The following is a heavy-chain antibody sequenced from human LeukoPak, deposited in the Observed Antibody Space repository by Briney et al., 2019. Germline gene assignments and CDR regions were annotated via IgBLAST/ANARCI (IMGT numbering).Heavy chain of an antibody. Sequence: PGGSLRLSCAASGFTFDDHAMHWVRQAPGKGLEWVSGISWNSGSIGYADSVKGRFTISRDNAKNSLYLQMNSLRAEDTALYYCAKGSFYDSSGYYDYWGQGTLVTVSS. CDR1: GFTFDDHA. D-gene: IGHD3-22*01. J-gene: IGHJ4*02. CDR2: ISWNSGSI. V-gene: IGHV3-9*01. CDR3: AKGSFYDSSGYYDY.